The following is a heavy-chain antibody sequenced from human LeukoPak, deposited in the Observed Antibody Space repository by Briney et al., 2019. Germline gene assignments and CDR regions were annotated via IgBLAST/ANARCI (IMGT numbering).Heavy chain of an antibody. CDR2: ISGSGGST. J-gene: IGHJ5*02. V-gene: IGHV3-23*01. CDR1: GFTFSSYA. D-gene: IGHD3-9*01. Sequence: GGSLRLSCAASGFTFSSYAMSWVRQAPGKGLEWVSAISGSGGSTYYADSVKGRFTISRDNSKNTLYLQMNSLRAEDTAVYYCAKPYYDILTGLRPFDPWGQGTLATVSS. CDR3: AKPYYDILTGLRPFDP.